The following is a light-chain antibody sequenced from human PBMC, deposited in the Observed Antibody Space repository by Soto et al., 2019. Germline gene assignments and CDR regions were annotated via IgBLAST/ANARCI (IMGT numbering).Light chain of an antibody. Sequence: EIVLTQSPGTLSLSPGERATLSCRASQSVSSSYLAWYQQKPGQAPRLLIYGASSRATGIPDRFSGSGSGTGFTLTITRLEPEDFAVYYCQQYGSSPWPFGQGTQVQIK. V-gene: IGKV3-20*01. J-gene: IGKJ1*01. CDR2: GAS. CDR3: QQYGSSPWP. CDR1: QSVSSSY.